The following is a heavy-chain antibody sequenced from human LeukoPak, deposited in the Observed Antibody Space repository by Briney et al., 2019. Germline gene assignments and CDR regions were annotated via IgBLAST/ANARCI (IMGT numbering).Heavy chain of an antibody. CDR2: IIPIFGTA. CDR3: TRETSSRYFDY. CDR1: GGTFSSYA. V-gene: IGHV1-69*05. J-gene: IGHJ4*02. Sequence: GSSVKVSCKASGGTFSSYAISWVRQAPGQGLEWMGGIIPIFGTANYAQKFQGRVTFTTDESTSTAYMELSSLRSEDTAVYYCTRETSSRYFDYWGQGTLVTVSS.